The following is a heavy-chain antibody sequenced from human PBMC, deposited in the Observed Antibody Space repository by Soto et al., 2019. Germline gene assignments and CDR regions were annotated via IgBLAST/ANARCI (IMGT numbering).Heavy chain of an antibody. CDR1: GFTFINTG. V-gene: IGHV3-23*01. Sequence: EVQVLQSGGGLVPPGGSLRLSCAGSGFTFINTGMSWVRQAPGQGLEWVSAITGNGDTTYYADSVKGRFTISRDNSKSTLYLQMNSPRAEDTAVYYCAKIDGYFDYWGQGTLVTVSS. CDR3: AKIDGYFDY. CDR2: ITGNGDTT. D-gene: IGHD3-22*01. J-gene: IGHJ4*02.